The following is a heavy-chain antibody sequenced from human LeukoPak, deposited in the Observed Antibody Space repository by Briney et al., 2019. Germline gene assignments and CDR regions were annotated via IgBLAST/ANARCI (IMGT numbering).Heavy chain of an antibody. Sequence: GRSPRLSCAASGFTFSSYGMHWVRQAPGKGLEWVAVISYDGSNKYYADSVKGRFTISRDNSKNTLYLQMNSLRAEDTAVYYCAKDHSGSSGGIDPWGQGTLVAVSS. CDR2: ISYDGSNK. CDR3: AKDHSGSSGGIDP. CDR1: GFTFSSYG. D-gene: IGHD1-26*01. J-gene: IGHJ5*02. V-gene: IGHV3-30*18.